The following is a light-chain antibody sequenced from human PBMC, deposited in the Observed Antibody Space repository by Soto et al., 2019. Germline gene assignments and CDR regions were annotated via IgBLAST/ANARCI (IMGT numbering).Light chain of an antibody. V-gene: IGLV2-14*01. Sequence: QSALNSPACGSGSHGQSNTITWTVTRSYVGGYNYVSWYQQHPGKAPKLMIYEVSNRPSGVSNRFSGSKSGNTASLTISGLQAEDEADYYCSSYTSSSTLYVFGTGTKVTVL. CDR2: EVS. CDR1: RSYVGGYNY. J-gene: IGLJ1*01. CDR3: SSYTSSSTLYV.